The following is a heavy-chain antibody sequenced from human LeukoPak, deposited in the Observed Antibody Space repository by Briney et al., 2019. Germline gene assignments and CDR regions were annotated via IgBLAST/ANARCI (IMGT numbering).Heavy chain of an antibody. CDR1: GFSFSGYS. CDR2: ITRSSSYI. J-gene: IGHJ6*02. V-gene: IGHV3-21*01. Sequence: GGSLRLSCATSGFSFSGYSMNWVRQAPGKGLEWVSSITRSSSYIHYADSVKGRFTISRDNAKNSLSLQMSSLRDEDTAVYYCASSGLQYGMDVWGQGTTVTVSS. CDR3: ASSGLQYGMDV. D-gene: IGHD6-19*01.